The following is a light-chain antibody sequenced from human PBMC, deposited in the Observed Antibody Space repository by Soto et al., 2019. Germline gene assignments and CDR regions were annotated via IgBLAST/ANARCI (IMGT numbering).Light chain of an antibody. J-gene: IGLJ7*01. CDR2: EVS. V-gene: IGLV2-14*01. CDR3: SSYTSSSTLSAV. CDR1: SSDVGGYNY. Sequence: QSALTQPASVSGSPGQSITISCTGTSSDVGGYNYVSWHQQHPGKAPKLMIYEVSNRPSGVSNRFSGSKSGNTASLTISGLQAEDEADYYCSSYTSSSTLSAVFGGGTQLTVL.